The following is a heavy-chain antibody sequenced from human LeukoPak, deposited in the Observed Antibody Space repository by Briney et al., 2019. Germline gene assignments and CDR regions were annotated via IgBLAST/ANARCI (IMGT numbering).Heavy chain of an antibody. CDR2: IIPIFGTA. CDR3: ARADGIAGLGYYYYYGMDV. J-gene: IGHJ6*02. V-gene: IGHV1-69*13. CDR1: GGTFSSYA. Sequence: GASVKVSCKASGGTFSSYAISWVRQAPGQGLEWMGGIIPIFGTANYAQKFQGRVTITADESTSTAYMELSSLRSEDTAVYYCARADGIAGLGYYYYYGMDVWGQGTTVTVSS. D-gene: IGHD6-13*01.